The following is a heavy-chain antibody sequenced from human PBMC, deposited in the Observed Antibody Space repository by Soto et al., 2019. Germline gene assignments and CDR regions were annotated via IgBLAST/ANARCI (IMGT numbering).Heavy chain of an antibody. J-gene: IGHJ3*02. Sequence: ASVKVSCKASGDTYTSYYIHWVRQAPGQGLGWMGTFNPSGGGTFYAQKFQGRVTMTGDTSTSTVYMELSSLRSEDTAVYYCARGKKIAGAENLCVFNMGGKGKMVPVPS. D-gene: IGHD6-19*01. V-gene: IGHV1-46*01. CDR3: ARGKKIAGAENLCVFNM. CDR1: GDTYTSYY. CDR2: FNPSGGGT.